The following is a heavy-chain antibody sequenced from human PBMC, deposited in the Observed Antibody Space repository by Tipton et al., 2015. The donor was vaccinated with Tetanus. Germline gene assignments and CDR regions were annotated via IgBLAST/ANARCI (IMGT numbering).Heavy chain of an antibody. D-gene: IGHD2-8*02. CDR1: GASINAGGYL. V-gene: IGHV4-31*03. Sequence: TLSLTCSVSGASINAGGYLWTWLRQHPGKGLEWIGNIYYTERTSYTPSLDSRVTISVDTSKNQLSLRLTSVTAADTAVYYCAGVTAQRTELYFEHWGQGTQVTVSS. CDR2: IYYTERT. J-gene: IGHJ1*01. CDR3: AGVTAQRTELYFEH.